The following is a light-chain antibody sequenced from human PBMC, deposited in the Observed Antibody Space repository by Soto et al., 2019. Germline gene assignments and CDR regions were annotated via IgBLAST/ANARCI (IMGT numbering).Light chain of an antibody. CDR3: QQYNTYST. CDR2: DAS. V-gene: IGKV1-5*01. CDR1: QSVSGW. J-gene: IGKJ5*01. Sequence: DIQMTQSPATLSASVGATVTVTCRASQSVSGWLAWYQHKRGEARKLLIYDASALPRGVPPRFSGSGSGTKFTLTIASLQPDDFATYYCQQYNTYSTFGQRTRLE.